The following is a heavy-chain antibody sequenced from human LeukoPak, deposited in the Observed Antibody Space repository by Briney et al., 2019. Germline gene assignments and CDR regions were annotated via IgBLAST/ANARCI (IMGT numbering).Heavy chain of an antibody. CDR3: ARERTGSMVRGVKQPGGHYYYYYGMDV. Sequence: GRSLRLSCAASGFTFSSYAMHWVRQAPGKGLEWVAVISYDGSNKYYADSMKGRFTISRDNSKNTLYLQMNSLRAEDTAVYYCARERTGSMVRGVKQPGGHYYYYYGMDVWGQGTTVTVSS. D-gene: IGHD3-10*01. CDR2: ISYDGSNK. CDR1: GFTFSSYA. V-gene: IGHV3-30-3*01. J-gene: IGHJ6*02.